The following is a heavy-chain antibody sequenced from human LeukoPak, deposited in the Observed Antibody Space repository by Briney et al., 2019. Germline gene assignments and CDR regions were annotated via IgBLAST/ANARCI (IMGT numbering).Heavy chain of an antibody. CDR1: GFTFSSYA. Sequence: PGGSLRLSCAASGFTFSSYAMHWVRQAPGKGLEWVSYISSGSSTIYYADSVKGRFTISRDNARDSLYLQMNSLRDEDTAVYYCARDRVYFDYWGQGTLVTVSS. CDR3: ARDRVYFDY. D-gene: IGHD6-6*01. J-gene: IGHJ4*02. CDR2: ISSGSSTI. V-gene: IGHV3-48*02.